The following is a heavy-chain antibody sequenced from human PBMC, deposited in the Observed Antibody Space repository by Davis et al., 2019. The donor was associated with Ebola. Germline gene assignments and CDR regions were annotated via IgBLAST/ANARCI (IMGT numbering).Heavy chain of an antibody. CDR2: VYSVGTT. J-gene: IGHJ5*02. CDR1: GGSLSSYY. CDR3: ARGARGVATDT. V-gene: IGHV4-59*01. D-gene: IGHD4-23*01. Sequence: MPSETLSLTCTVSGGSLSSYYWSWIRQPPGQGLEWIGYVYSVGTTNYNPSLKSRVRISVDTSKNQFTLNLSSVTAADTAVYYCARGARGVATDTWGQGTLVTVSS.